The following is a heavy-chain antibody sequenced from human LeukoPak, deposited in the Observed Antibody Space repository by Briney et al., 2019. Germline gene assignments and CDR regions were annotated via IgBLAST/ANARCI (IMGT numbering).Heavy chain of an antibody. Sequence: GGSLRLSCAASGFTFSSYEMNWVRQAPGKGLEWVSAVSSSGCTTYYADAVKGRFTISRDNSKNTLSLQMNSLRAEDTAIYYCAKNGDRGAYCSGGSCYPYYYYYMDVWGKGTTVTISS. CDR2: VSSSGCTT. D-gene: IGHD2-15*01. J-gene: IGHJ6*03. V-gene: IGHV3-23*01. CDR1: GFTFSSYE. CDR3: AKNGDRGAYCSGGSCYPYYYYYMDV.